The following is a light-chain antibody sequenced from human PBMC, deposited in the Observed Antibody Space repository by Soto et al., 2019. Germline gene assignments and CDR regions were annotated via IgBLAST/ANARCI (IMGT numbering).Light chain of an antibody. CDR3: QQYGSSPPYT. CDR2: GSS. CDR1: QSVSGNY. V-gene: IGKV3-20*01. Sequence: EIVLTQSPGTLSLSPGERATLSCRASQSVSGNYLAWYQQKPRQPPRLLIYGSSDRATGIPHRFSGSGSATDFTLTITRVEPDDFAGYYCQQYGSSPPYTFGQGTKLETK. J-gene: IGKJ2*01.